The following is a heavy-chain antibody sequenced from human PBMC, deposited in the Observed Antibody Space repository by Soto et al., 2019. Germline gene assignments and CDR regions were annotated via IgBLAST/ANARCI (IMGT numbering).Heavy chain of an antibody. Sequence: QVQLEQSGAEEKKPGSSVKVSCKASGGTFRNSAISWVRQAPGQGLEWMGGIMPIFRTPDYAQKFQGRVTISADESTSTAYMELSGLRSDDTAVYFCARDNDRPQLGGNYYYILDVWGHGTTVTVSS. J-gene: IGHJ6*02. CDR2: IMPIFRTP. V-gene: IGHV1-69*12. CDR1: GGTFRNSA. CDR3: ARDNDRPQLGGNYYYILDV. D-gene: IGHD1-1*01.